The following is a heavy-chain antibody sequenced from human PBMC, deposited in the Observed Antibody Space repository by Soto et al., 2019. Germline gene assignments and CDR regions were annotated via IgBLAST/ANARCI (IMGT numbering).Heavy chain of an antibody. CDR2: ISYDGSNK. CDR3: AKARRDDYYYGMDV. Sequence: QVQLVESGGGVVQPGRSLRLSCAASGFTFSSYAMHWVRQAPGKGLEWVAVISYDGSNKYYADSVKGRFTISRDNSKNTLYLQMNSLRAEDTAVYYCAKARRDDYYYGMDVWGQGTTVTVSS. V-gene: IGHV3-30*04. CDR1: GFTFSSYA. J-gene: IGHJ6*02.